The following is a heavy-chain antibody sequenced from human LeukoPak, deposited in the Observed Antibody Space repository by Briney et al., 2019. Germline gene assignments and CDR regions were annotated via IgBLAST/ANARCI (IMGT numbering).Heavy chain of an antibody. CDR2: IRYDGSNK. V-gene: IGHV3-30*02. D-gene: IGHD1-26*01. Sequence: GGSLRLSCAASGFTFSSYGMLWVRQAPGKGLEWVAFIRYDGSNKYYADSVKGRFTISRDNSKNTLYLQMNSLRAEDTAVYYCAKDWDHSSGSYFQHWGQGTLVTVSS. CDR1: GFTFSSYG. J-gene: IGHJ1*01. CDR3: AKDWDHSSGSYFQH.